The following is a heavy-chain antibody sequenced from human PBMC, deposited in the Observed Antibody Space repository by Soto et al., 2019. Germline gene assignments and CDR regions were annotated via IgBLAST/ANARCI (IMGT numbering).Heavy chain of an antibody. Sequence: GGSLRLSCAASGFTFSSYSMNWVRQAPGKGLEWVSSISSSSSYIYYADSVKGRFTISRDNAKNSLYLQMNSLRAEDTAVYYCAREDYYGSGSYSNFDYWGQGTLVTVSS. CDR3: AREDYYGSGSYSNFDY. CDR2: ISSSSSYI. V-gene: IGHV3-21*01. J-gene: IGHJ4*02. D-gene: IGHD3-10*01. CDR1: GFTFSSYS.